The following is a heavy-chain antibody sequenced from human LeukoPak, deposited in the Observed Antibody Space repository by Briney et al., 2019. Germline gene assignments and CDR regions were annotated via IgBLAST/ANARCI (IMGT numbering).Heavy chain of an antibody. D-gene: IGHD6-6*01. CDR2: IYTSGST. J-gene: IGHJ6*03. V-gene: IGHV4-61*02. Sequence: SETLSLTCTFSGGSISSGSYYWSWIRQPAGKGLERTGRIYTSGSTNYNPSLKSRVTISVDTSKNQFSLKLSSVTAADTAVYYCARIHSSSFYYYYYMDVWGKGTTVTVSS. CDR3: ARIHSSSFYYYYYMDV. CDR1: GGSISSGSYY.